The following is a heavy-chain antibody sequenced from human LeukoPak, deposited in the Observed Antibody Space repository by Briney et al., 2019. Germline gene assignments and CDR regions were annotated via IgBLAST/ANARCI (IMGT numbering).Heavy chain of an antibody. Sequence: SETLSLTCTVSGGSISNKYWSWIRQPPGKGLEWIGYIYYSGSTNYNPSLKSRVTISVDTSKNQFSLKLSSVTAADTAVYYCARARYYYYYYMDVWGKGTTVTVSS. J-gene: IGHJ6*03. CDR1: GGSISNKY. CDR3: ARARYYYYYYMDV. V-gene: IGHV4-59*01. CDR2: IYYSGST.